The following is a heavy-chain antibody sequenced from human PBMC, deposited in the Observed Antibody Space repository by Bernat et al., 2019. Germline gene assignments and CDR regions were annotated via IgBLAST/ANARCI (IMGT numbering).Heavy chain of an antibody. CDR1: AGSISSNNYF. Sequence: QLQLQESGPGLVKPSETLSLTCTVSAGSISSNNYFWGWIREPPGMGLEWIGSVYSSGSTYYNPSLKGRVTISVDTSKNQFSLKLSSVTAADTAGYYCANHWRATYYYGSSGYYGWDAFDSWGQGTMVTVSS. V-gene: IGHV4-39*01. J-gene: IGHJ3*02. CDR2: VYSSGST. D-gene: IGHD3-22*01. CDR3: ANHWRATYYYGSSGYYGWDAFDS.